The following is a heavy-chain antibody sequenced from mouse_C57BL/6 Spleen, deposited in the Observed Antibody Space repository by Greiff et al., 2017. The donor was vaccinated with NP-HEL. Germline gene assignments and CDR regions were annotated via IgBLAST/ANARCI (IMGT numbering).Heavy chain of an antibody. D-gene: IGHD2-3*01. Sequence: QVQLQQSGAELARPGASVKMSCKASGYTFTSYTMHWVKQRPGQGLEWIGYINPSSGYTKYNQKFKDKATLTADKSSSTAYMQLSSLTSEDSAVYYCARSGLLLAMDYWGQGTSVTVSS. CDR1: GYTFTSYT. J-gene: IGHJ4*01. CDR3: ARSGLLLAMDY. V-gene: IGHV1-4*01. CDR2: INPSSGYT.